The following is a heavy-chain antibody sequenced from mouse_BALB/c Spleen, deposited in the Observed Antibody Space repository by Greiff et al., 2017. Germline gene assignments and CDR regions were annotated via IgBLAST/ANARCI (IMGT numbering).Heavy chain of an antibody. Sequence: EVKLMESGPELVKPGASVKMSCKASGYTFTSYVMHWVKQKPGQGLEWIGYINPYNDGTKYNEKFKGKATLTSDKSSSTAYMELSSLTSEDSAVYYCARQAHYGNYHWYFDVWGAGTTVTVSS. V-gene: IGHV1-14*01. CDR1: GYTFTSYV. CDR2: INPYNDGT. J-gene: IGHJ1*01. D-gene: IGHD2-1*01. CDR3: ARQAHYGNYHWYFDV.